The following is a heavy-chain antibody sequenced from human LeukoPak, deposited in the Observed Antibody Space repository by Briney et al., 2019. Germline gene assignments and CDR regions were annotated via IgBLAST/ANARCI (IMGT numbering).Heavy chain of an antibody. D-gene: IGHD7-27*01. CDR3: VSETGAFGWLSAPGY. CDR2: INPNSGGT. Sequence: ASVKVSCKASVRTFNEQYTLWVLHAPGQGLEWMGWINPNSGGTNYAQKFQGRVTMTRDTSISIAYMELSRLRSDDTAAKKWVSETGAFGWLSAPGYWGQGTLVTVSS. V-gene: IGHV1-2*02. CDR1: VRTFNEQY. J-gene: IGHJ4*02.